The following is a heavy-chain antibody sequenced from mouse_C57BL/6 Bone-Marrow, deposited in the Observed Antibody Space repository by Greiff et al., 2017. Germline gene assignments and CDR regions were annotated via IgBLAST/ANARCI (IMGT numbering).Heavy chain of an antibody. J-gene: IGHJ3*01. D-gene: IGHD2-3*01. CDR1: GFTFSNYW. CDR3: TGGDGFSWFAY. Sequence: EVKLQESGGGLVQPGGSMKLSCVASGFTFSNYWMNWVRQSPETGLEWVAQIRLKSDNYATHYAESVKGRFTISRDDSKSSVYLQMNNLRAEDTGIYYCTGGDGFSWFAYWGQGTLVTVSA. V-gene: IGHV6-3*01. CDR2: IRLKSDNYAT.